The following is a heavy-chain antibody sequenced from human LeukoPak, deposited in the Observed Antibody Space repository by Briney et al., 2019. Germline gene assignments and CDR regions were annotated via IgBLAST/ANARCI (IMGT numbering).Heavy chain of an antibody. Sequence: GRSLRLSCAASGFTFSNYAMHWVRQAPGKGLEWVTVISYLGTNKFYADSVKGRFTISRDNSNNTLYLQMNILRSEDTAIYYCARSKGWSVNVPRIDYWGQGTLVTVSS. V-gene: IGHV3-30*01. CDR3: ARSKGWSVNVPRIDY. J-gene: IGHJ4*02. D-gene: IGHD2-15*01. CDR2: ISYLGTNK. CDR1: GFTFSNYA.